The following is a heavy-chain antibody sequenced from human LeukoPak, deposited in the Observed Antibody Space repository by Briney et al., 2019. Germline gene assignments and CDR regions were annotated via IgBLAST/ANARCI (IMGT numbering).Heavy chain of an antibody. D-gene: IGHD4-17*01. V-gene: IGHV3-48*01. CDR3: ARDPDGDYDFDY. Sequence: GGSLTLSCAASGFSFNDYGINWVCRAPGKGLEWLSHTNSNGAVISYADSAKGRFTVSRDTAKSSLYLQMNGLRVEDTAIYFCARDPDGDYDFDYWGQGTLVTVSS. CDR1: GFSFNDYG. CDR2: TNSNGAVI. J-gene: IGHJ4*02.